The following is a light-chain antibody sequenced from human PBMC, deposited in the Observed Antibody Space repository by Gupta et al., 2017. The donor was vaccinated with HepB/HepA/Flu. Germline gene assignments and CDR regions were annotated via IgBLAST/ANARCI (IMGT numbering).Light chain of an antibody. CDR1: RNDFGDFNY. CDR2: DVS. V-gene: IGLV2-14*03. Sequence: QSALTQPASVSGSPGQSFTISCTATRNDFGDFNYVSWYQQHPGKAPKLFISDVSNRPSGVSNRFSGSKSGNTASLTISGLQAEDEADYYCSSFTYTTTLVVFGGGTRLTVL. J-gene: IGLJ2*01. CDR3: SSFTYTTTLVV.